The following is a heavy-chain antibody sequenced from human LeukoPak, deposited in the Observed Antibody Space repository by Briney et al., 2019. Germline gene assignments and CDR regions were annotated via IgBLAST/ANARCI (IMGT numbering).Heavy chain of an antibody. D-gene: IGHD4-17*01. CDR3: ARDNPNYGDLGAFDI. V-gene: IGHV3-11*04. CDR1: GFTFSDYY. Sequence: PGGSLRLSCAASGFTFSDYYMSWIRQAPGKGLEWVSYISSSGSTIYYADSVKGRFTISRDNAKNSLYLQMSSLRAEDTAVYYCARDNPNYGDLGAFDIWGQGTMVTVSS. J-gene: IGHJ3*02. CDR2: ISSSGSTI.